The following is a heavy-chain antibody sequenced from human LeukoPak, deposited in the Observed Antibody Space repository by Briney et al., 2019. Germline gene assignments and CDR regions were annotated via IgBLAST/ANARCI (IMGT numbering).Heavy chain of an antibody. J-gene: IGHJ4*02. CDR1: GFPFSIYE. D-gene: IGHD6-19*01. V-gene: IGHV3-48*03. CDR3: ALFAVASHFDY. Sequence: PGGSLTLSCVVSGFPFSIYEMNWVRQAPGKGLEWVSNIGSSGTTLYYADSVKGRFSISRDNAKSSLYLQMNSLRVEDTAVYYCALFAVASHFDYWGQGALVTVS. CDR2: IGSSGTTL.